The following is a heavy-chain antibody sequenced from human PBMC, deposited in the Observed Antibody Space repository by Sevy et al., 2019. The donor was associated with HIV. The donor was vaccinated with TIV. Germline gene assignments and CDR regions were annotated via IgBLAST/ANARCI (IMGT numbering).Heavy chain of an antibody. J-gene: IGHJ4*02. CDR3: AKEELSGFY. CDR2: ISGSGGST. CDR1: EFIFISYA. D-gene: IGHD6-19*01. V-gene: IGHV3-23*01. Sequence: GGSLRLSCAASEFIFISYAMSWVRQAPGKGLEWVSSISGSGGSTYYADSVKGRFTVSRDNSKNMLYLQMNSLRAEDTAVYDCAKEELSGFYWGQGTLVTVSS.